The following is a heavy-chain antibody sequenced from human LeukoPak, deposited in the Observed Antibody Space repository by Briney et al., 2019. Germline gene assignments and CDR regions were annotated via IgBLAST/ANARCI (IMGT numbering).Heavy chain of an antibody. D-gene: IGHD4-17*01. CDR1: GFTFSNFW. V-gene: IGHV3-7*01. CDR2: IKQDGTAK. CDR3: ARDPSGDYGDYGF. Sequence: GGSLRLSCVTSGFTFSNFWMSWVRQAPGKGLEGVAHIKQDGTAKYYVDSVRGRFTISRDNAKKSLYLHMNGLRAEDTAVYYCARDPSGDYGDYGFWGQGTLVTVSS. J-gene: IGHJ4*02.